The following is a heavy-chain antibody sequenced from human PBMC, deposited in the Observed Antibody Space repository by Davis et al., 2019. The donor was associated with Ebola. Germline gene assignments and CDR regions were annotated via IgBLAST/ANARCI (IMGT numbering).Heavy chain of an antibody. Sequence: SETLSLTCTVSGGSISSGGYYWSWIRQRPGKGLEWIGYIYYSGSTSYNPSLKSRLTISVDTSKNQFSLKLSSVTAADTAVYYCATLRFYYAFDIWGQGTMVTVSS. CDR2: IYYSGST. CDR3: ATLRFYYAFDI. CDR1: GGSISSGGYY. V-gene: IGHV4-31*03. J-gene: IGHJ3*02. D-gene: IGHD3-3*01.